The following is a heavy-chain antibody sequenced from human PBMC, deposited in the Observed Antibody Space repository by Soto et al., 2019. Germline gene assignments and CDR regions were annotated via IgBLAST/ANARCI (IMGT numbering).Heavy chain of an antibody. CDR3: AHSPFYDSSGYPDY. V-gene: IGHV2-5*01. J-gene: IGHJ4*02. Sequence: SGPTLVNPTQTLTLTCTLSGFSISTSGMGVGWIRQPPGKALEWLGLIYWNDDKRYSPPLKSRLTITKDTSKNRVALTMTNMDPVDTATYYCAHSPFYDSSGYPDYWGQGILATVSS. CDR2: IYWNDDK. D-gene: IGHD3-22*01. CDR1: GFSISTSGMG.